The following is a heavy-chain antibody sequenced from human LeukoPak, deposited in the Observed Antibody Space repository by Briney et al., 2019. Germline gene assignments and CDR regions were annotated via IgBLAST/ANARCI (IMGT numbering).Heavy chain of an antibody. CDR1: GYSFTSYW. CDR3: ARVYCSGGSCYPGNGY. Sequence: GESLKISCKGSGYSFTSYWIGWVRQMPGKGLECMGIIYPGDSDTRYSPSFQGQVTISADKSISTAYLQWSSLKASDTAMYYCARVYCSGGSCYPGNGYWGQGTLVTVSS. J-gene: IGHJ4*02. V-gene: IGHV5-51*01. D-gene: IGHD2-15*01. CDR2: IYPGDSDT.